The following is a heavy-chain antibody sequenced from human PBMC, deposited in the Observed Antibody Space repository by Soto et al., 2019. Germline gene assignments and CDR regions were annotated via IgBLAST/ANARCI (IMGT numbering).Heavy chain of an antibody. CDR1: GGTFSSYT. J-gene: IGHJ4*02. D-gene: IGHD2-15*01. CDR2: IIPILGIA. Sequence: QVQLVQSGAEVKKPGSSVKVSCKASGGTFSSYTISWVRQAPGQGLEWMGRIIPILGIANYAQKFQGRVTITANKSTSTAYMEVSSLSSEDAAVYYCARDRSGGSCWLGYWGQGTLVTVSS. V-gene: IGHV1-69*08. CDR3: ARDRSGGSCWLGY.